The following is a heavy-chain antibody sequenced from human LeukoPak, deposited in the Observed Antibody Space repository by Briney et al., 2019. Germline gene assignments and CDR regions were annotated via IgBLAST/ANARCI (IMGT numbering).Heavy chain of an antibody. V-gene: IGHV4-4*07. CDR3: ARGNYDFWSGYSTAYYYMDV. D-gene: IGHD3-3*01. CDR2: IYTSGST. J-gene: IGHJ6*03. Sequence: PSETLSLTCTVSGGSISSYYWSWIRQPAGKGLEWIGRIYTSGSTNYNPSLKSRVTMSVDTSKNQFSLKLSSVTAADTAVYYCARGNYDFWSGYSTAYYYMDVWGKGTTVTVSS. CDR1: GGSISSYY.